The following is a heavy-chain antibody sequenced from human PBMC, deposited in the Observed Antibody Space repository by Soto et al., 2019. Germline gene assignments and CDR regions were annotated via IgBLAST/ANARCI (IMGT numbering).Heavy chain of an antibody. Sequence: QVQLQESGPGLVKPSETLSLTCTVSGGSISSYYWSWIRQPPGKGLEWIGYIYYSGSTNYNPSLKSRVTISVDTSKNQFSLKLSSVTAAGTAVYYCARVIVRGGMDVWGQGTTVTVSS. D-gene: IGHD6-6*01. V-gene: IGHV4-59*01. CDR3: ARVIVRGGMDV. J-gene: IGHJ6*02. CDR2: IYYSGST. CDR1: GGSISSYY.